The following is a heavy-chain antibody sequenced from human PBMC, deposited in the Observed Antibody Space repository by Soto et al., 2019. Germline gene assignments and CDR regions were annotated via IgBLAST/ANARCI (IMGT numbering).Heavy chain of an antibody. V-gene: IGHV4-59*08. J-gene: IGHJ6*03. D-gene: IGHD3-10*01. CDR2: IYYSGST. CDR3: AGQHGGSHYYGSGSYYGPTHYYYYYYMDV. Sequence: SETLSLTCTVSGGSISSYYWSWIRQPPGKGLEWIGYIYYSGSTNHNPSLKSRVTISVDTSKNQFSLKLSSVTAADTAVYYCAGQHGGSHYYGSGSYYGPTHYYYYYYMDVWGKGTTVTVSS. CDR1: GGSISSYY.